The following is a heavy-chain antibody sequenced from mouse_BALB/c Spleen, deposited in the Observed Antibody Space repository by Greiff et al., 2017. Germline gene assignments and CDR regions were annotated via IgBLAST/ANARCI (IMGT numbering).Heavy chain of an antibody. CDR1: GFAFSSYD. V-gene: IGHV5-12-1*01. J-gene: IGHJ4*01. D-gene: IGHD2-3*01. Sequence: EVKLVESGGGLVKPGGSLKLSCAASGFAFSSYDMSWVLQTPEKRLEWVAYISSGGGSTYYPDTVKGRFTISRDNAKNTLYLQMSSLKSEDTAMYYCARGRDGYYHAMDYWGQGTSVTVSS. CDR2: ISSGGGST. CDR3: ARGRDGYYHAMDY.